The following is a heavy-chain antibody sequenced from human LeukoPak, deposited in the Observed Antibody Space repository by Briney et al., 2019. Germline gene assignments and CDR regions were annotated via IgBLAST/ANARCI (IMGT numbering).Heavy chain of an antibody. CDR3: ARGKCSSTSCYWRDDY. D-gene: IGHD2-2*01. J-gene: IGHJ4*02. CDR1: GYTFTSYG. Sequence: ASVKVSCKASGYTFTSYGVSWVRQAPGQGLEWMGWISAYNGNTNYAQKLQGRVTMTTDTSTSTAYMELRSLRSDDTAVYYCARGKCSSTSCYWRDDYWGQGTLVTVSS. CDR2: ISAYNGNT. V-gene: IGHV1-18*01.